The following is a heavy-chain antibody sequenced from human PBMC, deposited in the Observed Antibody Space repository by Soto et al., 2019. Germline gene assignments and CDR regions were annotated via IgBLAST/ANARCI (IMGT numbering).Heavy chain of an antibody. Sequence: QVQLVQSGAAVKKPGSSVKVSCKASGGTFSSYTISWVRQAPGQGLEWVGRIIPILGIANYAQKFQGRVTITADKSTSTAYMELSSLRSEDTAVYYCAREGYYASSGYSLLNWFDPWGQGTLVTVSS. D-gene: IGHD3-22*01. J-gene: IGHJ5*02. CDR1: GGTFSSYT. CDR3: AREGYYASSGYSLLNWFDP. V-gene: IGHV1-69*08. CDR2: IIPILGIA.